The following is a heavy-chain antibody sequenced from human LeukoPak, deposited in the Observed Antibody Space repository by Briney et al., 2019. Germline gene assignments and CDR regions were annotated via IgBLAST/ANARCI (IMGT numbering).Heavy chain of an antibody. V-gene: IGHV3-21*01. CDR2: ISSSSSHI. CDR1: GFTFSSFS. D-gene: IGHD5-12*01. CDR3: ARSGMSGYDSYPFDY. Sequence: GGSLRLSCAASGFTFSSFSMNWVRQAPGKGLEWVSSISSSSSHIYYADSVKGRFTISRDNAKNSLYLQMNSLRAEDTAVYYCARSGMSGYDSYPFDYWGQGTLVTVSS. J-gene: IGHJ4*02.